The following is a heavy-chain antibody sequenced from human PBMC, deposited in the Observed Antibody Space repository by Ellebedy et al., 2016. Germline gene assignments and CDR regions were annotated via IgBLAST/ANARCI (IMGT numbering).Heavy chain of an antibody. CDR1: GFTLGDHY. D-gene: IGHD2-8*01. J-gene: IGHJ2*01. CDR2: IRSKAYGGRT. V-gene: IGHV3-49*04. Sequence: GESLKISCVASGFTLGDHYIDWVRQAPGKGLEWLGFIRSKAYGGRTEYAASVKGRITISTDDSKSIAYLQMNSLKTEDTAVYYCTRWGASNGWYFDLWGRGTLVTVSS. CDR3: TRWGASNGWYFDL.